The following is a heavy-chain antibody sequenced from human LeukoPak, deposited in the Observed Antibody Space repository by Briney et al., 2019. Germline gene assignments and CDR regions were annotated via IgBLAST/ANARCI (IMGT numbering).Heavy chain of an antibody. Sequence: ASVKVSCKASGYTFTSYYMHWVRQAPGQGLEWMGWINPNSGGTNYAQKFQGRVTMTRDTSISTAYMELSRLRSDDTAVYYCARDRIVGATTGDYWGQGTLVTVSS. J-gene: IGHJ4*02. CDR1: GYTFTSYY. CDR3: ARDRIVGATTGDY. V-gene: IGHV1-2*02. D-gene: IGHD1-26*01. CDR2: INPNSGGT.